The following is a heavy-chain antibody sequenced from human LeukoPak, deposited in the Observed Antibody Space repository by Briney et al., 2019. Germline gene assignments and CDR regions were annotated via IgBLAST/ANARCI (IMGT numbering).Heavy chain of an antibody. CDR1: GASISSASDY. CDR3: ARIGGGSWRNPGYWFDP. D-gene: IGHD2-15*01. J-gene: IGHJ5*02. Sequence: SETLSLTCAVSGASISSASDYWGWIRQPPGKGLERLGSIYYGGSTYDNPSLRSRVTISVDTSKNQFSLKLTSVTAADTAVYYCARIGGGSWRNPGYWFDPWGQGNLVTVSS. CDR2: IYYGGST. V-gene: IGHV4-39*01.